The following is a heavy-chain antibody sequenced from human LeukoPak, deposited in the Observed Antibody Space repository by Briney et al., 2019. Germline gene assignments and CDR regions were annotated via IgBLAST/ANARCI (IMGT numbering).Heavy chain of an antibody. V-gene: IGHV1-2*02. J-gene: IGHJ4*02. CDR2: INPNSGGT. CDR1: GYTFTGYY. D-gene: IGHD3-3*01. Sequence: ASVKVSCKASGYTFTGYYMHWVRQAPGQGLEWMGWINPNSGGTNYAQKLQGRVTMTTDTSTSTAYMELRSLRSDDTAVYYCARDPANDFWSGEQPDFDYWGQGTLVTVSS. CDR3: ARDPANDFWSGEQPDFDY.